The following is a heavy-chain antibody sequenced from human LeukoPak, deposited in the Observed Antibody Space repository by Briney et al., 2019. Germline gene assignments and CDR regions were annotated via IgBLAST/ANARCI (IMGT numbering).Heavy chain of an antibody. D-gene: IGHD3-9*01. Sequence: PGGSLRLSCVVSGFTFTTYSVNWVRQAPGKGLEWISYISSSSSIIHYADSVKGRFTISRDNAKNSLYLQMNSLRAEDTAVYYCARYYDILTGFGMDVWGQGTTVTVSS. CDR2: ISSSSSII. J-gene: IGHJ6*02. CDR3: ARYYDILTGFGMDV. CDR1: GFTFTTYS. V-gene: IGHV3-48*01.